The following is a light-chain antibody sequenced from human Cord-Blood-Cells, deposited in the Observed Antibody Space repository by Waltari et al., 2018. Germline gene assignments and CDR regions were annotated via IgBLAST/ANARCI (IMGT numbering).Light chain of an antibody. CDR3: SSYTSSSPWV. V-gene: IGLV2-14*01. Sequence: QSALTQPASVSGSPGQSITISCTGTSSDVGGYNYVPRYQQHPGKAPKLMIYDVSYRPSGVSNRFSGSKSGNTASLTISGLQAEDEADYYCSSYTSSSPWVFGGGTKLTVL. CDR1: SSDVGGYNY. J-gene: IGLJ3*02. CDR2: DVS.